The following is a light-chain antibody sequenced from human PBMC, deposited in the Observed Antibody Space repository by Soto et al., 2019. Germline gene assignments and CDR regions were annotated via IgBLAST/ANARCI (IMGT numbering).Light chain of an antibody. CDR2: RNN. CDR3: AVWDDSLNGYV. J-gene: IGLJ1*01. CDR1: SSNIWSYT. V-gene: IGLV1-44*01. Sequence: QSVLTQPPSASGTPGQRVTLSCSGSSSNIWSYTVNWFQQLPGTAPKLLIYRNNQRPSGVPDRFSGSKSGTSASLAISGLQSEDEADYYCAVWDDSLNGYVFGTGTKVTVL.